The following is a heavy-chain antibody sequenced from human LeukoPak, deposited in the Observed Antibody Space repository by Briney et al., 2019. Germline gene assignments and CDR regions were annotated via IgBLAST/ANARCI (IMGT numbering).Heavy chain of an antibody. CDR1: GFSFSTYA. CDR3: ARDGSGYGGKKLGFDP. V-gene: IGHV3-7*01. Sequence: GGSPRLSCAASGFSFSTYAMNWVRQAPGKGLEWVANIKQDGSEKYYVDSVKGRFTISRDNAKNSLYLQMNSLRAEDTAVYYCARDGSGYGGKKLGFDPWGQGTLVTVSS. CDR2: IKQDGSEK. J-gene: IGHJ5*02. D-gene: IGHD4-23*01.